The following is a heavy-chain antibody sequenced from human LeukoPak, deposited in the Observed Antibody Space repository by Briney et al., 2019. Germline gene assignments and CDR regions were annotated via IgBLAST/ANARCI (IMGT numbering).Heavy chain of an antibody. CDR2: INHSGST. CDR3: GRDNRRGLPQFDY. Sequence: SETLSLTCAVYGGSFSGYYWSWIRQPPGKGLEWIGEINHSGSTNYNPSLKSRVTISVDTSENQFSLKLTSVTAADTAVYYCGRDNRRGLPQFDYWGQGTLVTVSS. CDR1: GGSFSGYY. V-gene: IGHV4-34*01. D-gene: IGHD2/OR15-2a*01. J-gene: IGHJ4*02.